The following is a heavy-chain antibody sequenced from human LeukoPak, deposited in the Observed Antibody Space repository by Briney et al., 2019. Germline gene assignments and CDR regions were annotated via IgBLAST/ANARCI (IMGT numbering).Heavy chain of an antibody. CDR1: GYTFTSYG. CDR2: ISAYNGNT. V-gene: IGHV1-18*01. J-gene: IGHJ4*02. D-gene: IGHD3-22*01. CDR3: ARVYDSSGYYYRGFDY. Sequence: ASVKVSCKASGYTFTSYGISWVRQAPGQGVEWMGWISAYNGNTNYAQKLHGRVTMTTDTSTSTAYMELRSLRSDDTAVYYCARVYDSSGYYYRGFDYWGQGTLVTVSS.